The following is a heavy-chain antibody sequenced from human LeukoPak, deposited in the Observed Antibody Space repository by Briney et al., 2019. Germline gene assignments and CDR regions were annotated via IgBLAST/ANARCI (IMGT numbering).Heavy chain of an antibody. CDR2: ISSSSSTI. J-gene: IGHJ6*03. Sequence: GGSLRLSCAASGFTFSSYSMNWVRQAPGKGLEWVSYISSSSSTIYYADSVKGRFTISRDNAKNSLYLQMNSLRAEDTAVYYCARVGYSSGCCYMDVWGKGTTVTVSS. V-gene: IGHV3-48*01. CDR1: GFTFSSYS. CDR3: ARVGYSSGCCYMDV. D-gene: IGHD6-19*01.